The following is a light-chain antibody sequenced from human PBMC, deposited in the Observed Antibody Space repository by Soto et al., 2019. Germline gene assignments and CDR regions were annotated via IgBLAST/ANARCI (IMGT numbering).Light chain of an antibody. CDR3: QQYNSYPA. V-gene: IGKV1-5*03. CDR1: QSISSW. Sequence: DIQMTQSPSTLSASVGDRVTITCRASQSISSWLAWYQQRPGKAPKLLIYKASSLESGVPSRFSGSGSGTEFALTICSLQPDEFAAYSCQQYNSYPAFGQGTNVEIK. J-gene: IGKJ1*01. CDR2: KAS.